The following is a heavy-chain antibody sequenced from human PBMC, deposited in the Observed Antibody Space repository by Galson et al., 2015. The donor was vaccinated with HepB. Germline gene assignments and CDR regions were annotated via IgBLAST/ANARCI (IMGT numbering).Heavy chain of an antibody. Sequence: SVKVSCKASGYTFTGDYMHWVRQAPGQGLEWMGWINPNSGGTNYAQKFQGRVTMTRDTSIDTAYMELSRLRSDDTAVYYCARGYCTSTSCYRCCVCWGQGTLVTVSS. V-gene: IGHV1-2*02. J-gene: IGHJ4*02. CDR2: INPNSGGT. D-gene: IGHD2-2*02. CDR1: GYTFTGDY. CDR3: ARGYCTSTSCYRCCVC.